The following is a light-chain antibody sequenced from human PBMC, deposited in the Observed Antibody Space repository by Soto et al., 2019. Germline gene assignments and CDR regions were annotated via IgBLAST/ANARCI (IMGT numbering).Light chain of an antibody. V-gene: IGLV1-47*02. Sequence: QSVLTQPPSASGTPGQRVTISCSGSNSNIGNNDVYWYRHLPGTAPRLLIYVDDQRPSGVPDRFSGSKSGTSASLAISGLRSDDEADYYCAAWDDSLSAFVFATRTKVTVL. J-gene: IGLJ1*01. CDR3: AAWDDSLSAFV. CDR1: NSNIGNND. CDR2: VDD.